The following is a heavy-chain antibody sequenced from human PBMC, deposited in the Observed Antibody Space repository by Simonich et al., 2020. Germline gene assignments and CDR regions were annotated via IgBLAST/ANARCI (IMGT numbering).Heavy chain of an antibody. CDR3: ARTYSGSYYYFDY. CDR1: GYTFTSYD. V-gene: IGHV1-8*03. D-gene: IGHD1-26*01. J-gene: IGHJ4*02. Sequence: QVQLVQSGAEVKKPGASVKVSCKASGYTFTSYDINWVRQDTGQGIEWMRWMNPNSGNTSYAQKFQGRVTITRNTSISTAYMELSSLRSEDTAVYYCARTYSGSYYYFDYWGQGTLVTVSS. CDR2: MNPNSGNT.